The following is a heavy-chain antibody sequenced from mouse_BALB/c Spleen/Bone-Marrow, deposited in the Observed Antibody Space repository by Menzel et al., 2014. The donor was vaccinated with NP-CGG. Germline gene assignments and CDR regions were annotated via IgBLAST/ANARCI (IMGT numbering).Heavy chain of an antibody. Sequence: LKESGSELVRPGASVKLSCKASGYTFTSYWMHWVKQRPGQGLEWIGNIYPGSGSTNYDEKFKSKAKLTVDTSSSTAYMQLSSLTSEDSAVYYCTKGLPSAYWGQGTLVTVSA. CDR2: IYPGSGST. CDR1: GYTFTSYW. J-gene: IGHJ3*01. CDR3: TKGLPSAY. D-gene: IGHD2-4*01. V-gene: IGHV1S22*01.